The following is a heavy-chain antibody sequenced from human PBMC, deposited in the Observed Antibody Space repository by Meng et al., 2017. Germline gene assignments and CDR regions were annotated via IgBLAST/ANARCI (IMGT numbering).Heavy chain of an antibody. D-gene: IGHD6-13*01. CDR1: GFNFSNAW. CDR2: FKRKTDGGTT. J-gene: IGHJ6*02. V-gene: IGHV3-15*01. CDR3: TREDDQGYSSSRYGPESRWLQLPRPYYYYYGMDV. Sequence: GESLKISCAASGFNFSNAWMSWVRQAPGKGLEWVGLFKRKTDGGTTDYAAPVKGRFTISRDDSKNTLYLHMNSLQIEDKAVYYCTREDDQGYSSSRYGPESRWLQLPRPYYYYYGMDVWGQGTTVTVSS.